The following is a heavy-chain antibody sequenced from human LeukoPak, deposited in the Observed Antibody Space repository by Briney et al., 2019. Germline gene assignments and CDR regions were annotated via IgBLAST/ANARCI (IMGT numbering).Heavy chain of an antibody. CDR2: IYSGGST. V-gene: IGHV3-66*01. CDR1: GFTVSNNY. D-gene: IGHD3-10*01. CDR3: ARSGGGSGKNWFDP. J-gene: IGHJ5*02. Sequence: GGSLRLSCAASGFTVSNNYMSWVRQAPGKGLEWVSVIYSGGSTYYADSVKGRFTISRDNSKNTLYLQMNSLRAEDTAVYYCARSGGGSGKNWFDPWGQGTLVTVSS.